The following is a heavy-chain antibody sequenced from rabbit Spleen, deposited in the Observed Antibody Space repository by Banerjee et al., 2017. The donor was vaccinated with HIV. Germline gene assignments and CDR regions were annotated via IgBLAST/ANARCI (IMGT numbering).Heavy chain of an antibody. D-gene: IGHD8-1*01. V-gene: IGHV1S45*01. CDR3: ARDSGTSFSSYGMDL. J-gene: IGHJ6*01. CDR2: IAAGSSGST. CDR1: GFSFSSSYY. Sequence: QEQLVESGGDLVKPGASLTLTCTASGFSFSSSYYMCWVRQAPGKGLEWIACIAAGSSGSTYFATWAKGRFTCSKTSSTTVTLQMTRLTAADTATYFCARDSGTSFSSYGMDLWGQGTLVTVS.